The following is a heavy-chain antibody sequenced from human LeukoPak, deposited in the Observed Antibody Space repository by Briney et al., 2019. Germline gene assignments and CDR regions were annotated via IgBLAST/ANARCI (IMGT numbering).Heavy chain of an antibody. CDR1: GYTFTAYY. J-gene: IGHJ6*02. CDR2: INPNSGDT. D-gene: IGHD3-3*02. V-gene: IGHV1-2*02. Sequence: ASVKVSCKASGYTFTAYYMHWVRQAPGQGLEWMGWINPNSGDTNYAQKFQGRVTLTRNTSISTAYMELSSLRSEDTAVYYCARDPFLRYSSLAPHYYGMDVWGQGTTVTVSS. CDR3: ARDPFLRYSSLAPHYYGMDV.